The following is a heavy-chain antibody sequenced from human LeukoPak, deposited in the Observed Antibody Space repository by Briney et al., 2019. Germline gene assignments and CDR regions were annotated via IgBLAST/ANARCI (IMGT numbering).Heavy chain of an antibody. CDR2: ISYDGSNE. D-gene: IGHD3-10*01. J-gene: IGHJ4*02. CDR3: ARDLSGGGLDY. CDR1: GFTFRSYA. V-gene: IGHV3-30-3*01. Sequence: GGSLRLSCTASGFTFRSYAMHWVRQAPGKGLECVAVISYDGSNEHYADSVKGRFTISRDNSKNTLYLQMNSLRVEDTAVYYCARDLSGGGLDYWGQGTLVTVSS.